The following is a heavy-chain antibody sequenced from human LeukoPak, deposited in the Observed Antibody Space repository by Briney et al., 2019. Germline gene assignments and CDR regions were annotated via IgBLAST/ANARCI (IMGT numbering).Heavy chain of an antibody. CDR2: INSDGSST. Sequence: GGSLRLSCAAAGFTFSSYWMHWVRQAPGKGLVWVSRINSDGSSTSYADSVKGRFTLSRDNAKNTLYLQMNSLRAEDTAVYYCARDRDSWSGYYGLDYWGQGTLVTVSS. CDR1: GFTFSSYW. D-gene: IGHD3-3*01. V-gene: IGHV3-74*01. CDR3: ARDRDSWSGYYGLDY. J-gene: IGHJ4*02.